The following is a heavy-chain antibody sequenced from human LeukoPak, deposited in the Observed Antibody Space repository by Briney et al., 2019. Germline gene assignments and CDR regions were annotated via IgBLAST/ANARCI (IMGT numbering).Heavy chain of an antibody. Sequence: ASVKVSCKASGYTFTSYGISWVRQAPGQGLEWMGWISAYNGNTNYAQKLQGRVTMTTDTSTSTAYMELRSLRSDDTAVYYCARDQMSGYCSSASCYPLYYYYGMDVWGQGTTATVSS. J-gene: IGHJ6*02. D-gene: IGHD2-2*01. CDR3: ARDQMSGYCSSASCYPLYYYYGMDV. CDR2: ISAYNGNT. V-gene: IGHV1-18*01. CDR1: GYTFTSYG.